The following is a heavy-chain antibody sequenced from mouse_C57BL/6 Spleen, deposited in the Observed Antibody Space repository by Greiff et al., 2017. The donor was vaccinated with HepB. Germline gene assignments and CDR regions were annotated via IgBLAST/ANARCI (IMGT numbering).Heavy chain of an antibody. V-gene: IGHV5-6*01. CDR3: ATYYDYWYFDV. Sequence: EVQWVESGGDLVKPGGSLKLSCAASGFTFSSYGMSWVRQTPDKRLEWVATISSGGSYTYYPDSVKGRFTISRDNAKNTLYLQMSSLKSEDTAMYYCATYYDYWYFDVWGTGTTVTVSS. J-gene: IGHJ1*03. CDR2: ISSGGSYT. D-gene: IGHD1-1*02. CDR1: GFTFSSYG.